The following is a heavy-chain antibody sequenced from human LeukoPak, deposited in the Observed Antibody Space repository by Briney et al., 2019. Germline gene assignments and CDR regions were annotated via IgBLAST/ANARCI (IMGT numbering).Heavy chain of an antibody. D-gene: IGHD6-19*01. CDR2: ISGSGGST. Sequence: PGGSLRLSCVASGFTFSSYAMSWVRQAPGKGLEWVSAISGSGGSTYYADSVKGRFTISRDNSKNTLYLQMNSLRAEDTAVYYCAKDKTRGAYSSGWLPPPDYWGQGTLVTVSS. CDR1: GFTFSSYA. J-gene: IGHJ4*02. CDR3: AKDKTRGAYSSGWLPPPDY. V-gene: IGHV3-23*01.